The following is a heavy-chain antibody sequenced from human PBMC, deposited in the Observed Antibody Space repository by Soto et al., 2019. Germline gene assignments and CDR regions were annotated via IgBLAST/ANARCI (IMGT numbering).Heavy chain of an antibody. D-gene: IGHD3-9*01. CDR2: VYYSGST. Sequence: SETLSLTCTVSGGSISNYYWTWVRHPPGKGLEWIGYVYYSGSTNYNPSLESRVTISIDASKNQFSLKMKSVTAADTAVYYCVRDYLLTGFDPWGQGVLVTVSS. V-gene: IGHV4-59*01. J-gene: IGHJ5*02. CDR3: VRDYLLTGFDP. CDR1: GGSISNYY.